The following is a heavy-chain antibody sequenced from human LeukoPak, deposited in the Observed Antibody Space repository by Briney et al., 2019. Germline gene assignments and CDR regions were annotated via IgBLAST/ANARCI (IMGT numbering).Heavy chain of an antibody. V-gene: IGHV4-59*01. CDR3: ARERGDFWSGYYGDYYYGMDV. CDR2: IYYSGST. CDR1: GASISSYY. Sequence: SETLSLTCTVSGASISSYYWSWIRQPPGKGLEWIGYIYYSGSTNYNPSLKSRVTISVDTSKNQFSLKLSSVTAADTAVYYCARERGDFWSGYYGDYYYGMDVWGQGTTVTVSS. D-gene: IGHD3-3*01. J-gene: IGHJ6*02.